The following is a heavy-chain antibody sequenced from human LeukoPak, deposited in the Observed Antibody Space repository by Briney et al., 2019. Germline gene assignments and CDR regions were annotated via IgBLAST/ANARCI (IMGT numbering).Heavy chain of an antibody. CDR3: ARVTTGTYYDY. CDR1: GYTFTDYY. V-gene: IGHV1-2*02. CDR2: VNPKSGGT. J-gene: IGHJ4*02. Sequence: ASVKVSCKASGYTFTDYYMHWVRQAPGQGLEWMGWVNPKSGGTNYAQKFQGRVTMTRDTSISTAYMELSRLTSADTAVYYCARVTTGTYYDYWGQGTLVTVSS. D-gene: IGHD3-22*01.